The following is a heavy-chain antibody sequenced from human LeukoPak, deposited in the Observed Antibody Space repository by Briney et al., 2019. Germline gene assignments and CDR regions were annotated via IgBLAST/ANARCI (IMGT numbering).Heavy chain of an antibody. J-gene: IGHJ4*02. D-gene: IGHD6-6*01. CDR3: ARAMYSSSSGGLGY. CDR1: GGSISSSNW. Sequence: KASETLSLTCAVSGGSISSSNWWSWVRQPPGKRLEWIGEIYHSGSTNYNPSLKSRVTISVDKSKNQFSLKLSSVTAADTAVYYCARAMYSSSSGGLGYWGQGTLVTVSS. V-gene: IGHV4-4*02. CDR2: IYHSGST.